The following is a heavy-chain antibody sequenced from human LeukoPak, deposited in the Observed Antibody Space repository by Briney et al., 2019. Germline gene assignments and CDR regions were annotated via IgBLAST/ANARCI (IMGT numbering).Heavy chain of an antibody. CDR1: GGPTLNDY. Sequence: KPSETLSLTCTVSGGPTLNDYWSWIRQPPGGGLEWIGYVYSSKNTNYNPSLKSRVTISVDTSKTQISLKLTSVTAADTAVYYCTRGTTLVRGVLRAYYYYYMDVWGKGTTVTVSS. J-gene: IGHJ6*03. CDR3: TRGTTLVRGVLRAYYYYYMDV. CDR2: VYSSKNT. V-gene: IGHV4-59*01. D-gene: IGHD3-10*01.